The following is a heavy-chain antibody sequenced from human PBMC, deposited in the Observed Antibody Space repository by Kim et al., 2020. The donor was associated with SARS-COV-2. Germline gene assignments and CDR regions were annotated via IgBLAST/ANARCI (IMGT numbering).Heavy chain of an antibody. CDR3: SRQDMAVTDY. CDR2: YAT. Sequence: YATAYAASMKGRFTISRDDSETTAYLHMNSLKIEDTAIYYCSRQDMAVTDYWGQGTLVTVSS. D-gene: IGHD4-4*01. V-gene: IGHV3-73*01. J-gene: IGHJ4*02.